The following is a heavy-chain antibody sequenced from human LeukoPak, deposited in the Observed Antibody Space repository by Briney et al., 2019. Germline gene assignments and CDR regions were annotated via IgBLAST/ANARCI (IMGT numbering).Heavy chain of an antibody. CDR2: IDPSDSYT. V-gene: IGHV5-10-1*01. Sequence: GESLKISCKGSGYSFTSYWISWVRQMPGKGLGWMGRIDPSDSYTNYSPSFQGHVTISADKSISTAYLQWSSLKASDTAMYYCARLKLVRGSYYYGMDVWGKGTTVTVSS. CDR3: ARLKLVRGSYYYGMDV. CDR1: GYSFTSYW. J-gene: IGHJ6*04. D-gene: IGHD3-10*01.